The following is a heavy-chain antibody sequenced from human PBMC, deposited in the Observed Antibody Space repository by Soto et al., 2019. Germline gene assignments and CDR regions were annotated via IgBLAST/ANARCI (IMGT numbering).Heavy chain of an antibody. CDR1: GFTFSSYS. J-gene: IGHJ6*02. CDR2: ISSSSSYI. D-gene: IGHD4-17*01. Sequence: GGSLRLSCAASGFTFSSYSMNWVRQAPGKGLERVSSISSSSSYIYYADSVKGRFTISRDNAKNSLYLQMNSLRAEDTAVYYCARAKGADYGDYVFDYYYYYGMDVWGQGTTVTVSS. V-gene: IGHV3-21*01. CDR3: ARAKGADYGDYVFDYYYYYGMDV.